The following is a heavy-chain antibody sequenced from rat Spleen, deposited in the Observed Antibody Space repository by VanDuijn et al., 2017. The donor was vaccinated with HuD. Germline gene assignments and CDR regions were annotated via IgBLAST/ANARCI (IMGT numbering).Heavy chain of an antibody. CDR1: GFTFSNYD. V-gene: IGHV5-25*01. CDR3: TRGGYFRYDWYFDF. D-gene: IGHD1-12*03. Sequence: EVKLVESGGGLVQPGRSLKLSCAASGFTFSNYDMAWVRQAPTKGLEWVASISPSGGTPYYRDSVKGRFTVSRDTAESTLYLQMTSLRSEDTATYYCTRGGYFRYDWYFDFWGPGTMVTVSS. J-gene: IGHJ1*01. CDR2: ISPSGGTP.